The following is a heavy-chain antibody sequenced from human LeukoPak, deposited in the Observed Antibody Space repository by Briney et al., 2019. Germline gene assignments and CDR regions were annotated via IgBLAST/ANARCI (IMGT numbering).Heavy chain of an antibody. Sequence: AGGSLRLSCVASGFTFSSYAMSWVRQAPGKGLEWVSAISGSGGSTYYADSVKGRFTISRDNSKNTLYLQMNSLRAEDTAVYYCAKDSRYSSSPLDYWGQGTLVTVSS. J-gene: IGHJ4*02. CDR1: GFTFSSYA. D-gene: IGHD6-13*01. CDR3: AKDSRYSSSPLDY. CDR2: ISGSGGST. V-gene: IGHV3-23*01.